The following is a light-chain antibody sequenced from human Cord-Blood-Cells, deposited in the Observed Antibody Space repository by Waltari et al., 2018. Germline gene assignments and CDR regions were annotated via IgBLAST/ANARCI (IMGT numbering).Light chain of an antibody. CDR3: MIWHSSAYV. J-gene: IGLJ1*01. CDR2: YKSDSDK. Sequence: QAVLTQPSSLSASPGASASLTCPLRTGINVGTYRIYWYQQKPGSPPQYLLRYKSDSDKQQGSGVPSRFSGSKDAAAKAGILLISWLQSEDEADYYCMIWHSSAYVFGTGTKVTVL. CDR1: TGINVGTYR. V-gene: IGLV5-45*02.